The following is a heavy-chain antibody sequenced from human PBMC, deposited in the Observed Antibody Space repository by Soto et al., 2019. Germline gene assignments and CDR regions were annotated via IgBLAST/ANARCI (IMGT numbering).Heavy chain of an antibody. Sequence: SGGVSGNASGFTFTSSAVQWVRQARGQRLEWIGWIVVGSGNTNYAQKFQERVTITRDMSTSTAYMELSSLRSEDTAVYYCAADHCSGGSCYWDAFDIWGQGTMVTVSS. CDR1: GFTFTSSA. CDR3: AADHCSGGSCYWDAFDI. D-gene: IGHD2-15*01. V-gene: IGHV1-58*01. CDR2: IVVGSGNT. J-gene: IGHJ3*02.